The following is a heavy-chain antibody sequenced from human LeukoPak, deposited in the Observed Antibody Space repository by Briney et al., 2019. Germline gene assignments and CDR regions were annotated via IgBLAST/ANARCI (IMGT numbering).Heavy chain of an antibody. J-gene: IGHJ6*02. V-gene: IGHV1-8*01. Sequence: ASVKVSCKASGYTFTSYDFNWVRQATGQRPEWMGWMSPNSGDTGYAQKFQDRVTMTRNTSISTAYMELSSLRSDDTAVYYCAADPVVVRSGMDVWGQGTTVTVSS. CDR3: AADPVVVRSGMDV. D-gene: IGHD3-22*01. CDR2: MSPNSGDT. CDR1: GYTFTSYD.